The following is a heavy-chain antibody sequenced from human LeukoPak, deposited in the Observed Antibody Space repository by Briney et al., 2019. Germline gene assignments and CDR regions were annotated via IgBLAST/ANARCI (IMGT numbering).Heavy chain of an antibody. D-gene: IGHD4-23*01. Sequence: SETLSLTCTVSGGSISSSSYYWGWIRQPPGKGLEWIGSIYYSGSTYYNPSLKSRVTIPVDTSKNQFSLKLSSVTAADTAVYYCARGYYGGPSWFDPWGQGTLVTVSS. CDR1: GGSISSSSYY. CDR3: ARGYYGGPSWFDP. J-gene: IGHJ5*02. V-gene: IGHV4-39*07. CDR2: IYYSGST.